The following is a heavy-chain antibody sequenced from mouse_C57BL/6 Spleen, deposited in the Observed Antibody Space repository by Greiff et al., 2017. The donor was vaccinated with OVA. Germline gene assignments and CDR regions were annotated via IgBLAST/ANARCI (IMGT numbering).Heavy chain of an antibody. V-gene: IGHV5-6*01. J-gene: IGHJ2*01. CDR3: ARHEATVAYYCDY. CDR2: ISSGGRYT. Sequence: EVKLMESGGDLVKPGGSLKLSCAASGFTFSSYGMSWVRQTPDKRLEWVATISSGGRYTYYPDSVKGRFTISRDNAKNTLYLQMSSLKSEDTAMYYCARHEATVAYYCDYWGQGTTLTVSS. CDR1: GFTFSSYG. D-gene: IGHD1-1*01.